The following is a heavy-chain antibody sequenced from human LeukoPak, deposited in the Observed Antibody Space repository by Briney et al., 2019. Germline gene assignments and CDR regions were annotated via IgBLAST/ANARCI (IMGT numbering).Heavy chain of an antibody. CDR1: GFTFSSYS. V-gene: IGHV3-21*04. Sequence: PGGSLRLSCAASGFTFSSYSMNWVRQAPGKGLEWVSSISSSSSYIYYADSVKGRFTISRDNAKNSLYLQMNSLRAEDTAVYYCARDCCGGDDAFDIWGQGTMVTVSS. CDR3: ARDCCGGDDAFDI. J-gene: IGHJ3*02. CDR2: ISSSSSYI. D-gene: IGHD2-21*01.